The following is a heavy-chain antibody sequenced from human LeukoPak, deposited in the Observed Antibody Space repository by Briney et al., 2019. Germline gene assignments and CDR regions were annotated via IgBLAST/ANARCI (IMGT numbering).Heavy chain of an antibody. CDR3: ARGRNYYYYMDV. V-gene: IGHV1-46*01. CDR1: GYTFTSYY. J-gene: IGHJ6*03. Sequence: ASVKVSCKASGYTFTSYYMHWVRQAPGQGLEWMGIINPSGGSTSYAQKFQGRVTMTTDTSTSTAYMELRSLRSDDTAVYYCARGRNYYYYMDVWGKGTTVTVSS. CDR2: INPSGGST.